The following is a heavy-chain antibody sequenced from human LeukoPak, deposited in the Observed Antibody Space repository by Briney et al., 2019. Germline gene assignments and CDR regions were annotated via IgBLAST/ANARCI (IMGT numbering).Heavy chain of an antibody. J-gene: IGHJ5*02. CDR3: AREDDYYGSGSYYLDP. V-gene: IGHV3-23*01. CDR1: GFTFSSYS. Sequence: GGSLRLSCAASGFTFSSYSMSWVRQAPGKGLEWVSGISGYGDSPCYAESVKGRFTISRDNSKNTLYLQMNSLRAEDTAVYYCAREDDYYGSGSYYLDPWGQGTLVTVSS. D-gene: IGHD3-10*01. CDR2: ISGYGDSP.